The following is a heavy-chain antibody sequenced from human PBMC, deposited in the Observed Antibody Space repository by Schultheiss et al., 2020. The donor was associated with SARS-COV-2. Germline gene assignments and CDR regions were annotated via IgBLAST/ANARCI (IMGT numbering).Heavy chain of an antibody. CDR2: MNPNSGNT. D-gene: IGHD3-3*01. Sequence: ASVKVSCKASGYTFTGYYMHWVRQAPGQGLEWMGWMNPNSGNTGYAQKFQGRVTMTRNTSISTAYMELSSLRSEDTAVYYCARRGKRTIFGVVIRRDNWFDHWGQGTLVTVSS. CDR3: ARRGKRTIFGVVIRRDNWFDH. CDR1: GYTFTGYY. V-gene: IGHV1-8*02. J-gene: IGHJ5*02.